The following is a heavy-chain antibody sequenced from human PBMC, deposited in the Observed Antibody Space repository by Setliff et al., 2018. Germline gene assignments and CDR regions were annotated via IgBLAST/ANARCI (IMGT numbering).Heavy chain of an antibody. D-gene: IGHD1-26*01. CDR2: IDWDDDK. CDR1: GFSISTSGMC. V-gene: IGHV2-70*11. Sequence: SGPTLVNPTQTLTLTCTFSGFSISTSGMCVSWIRQSPGKALEWLARIDWDDDKYYSTSLKTRLTISKDTSKNQVVLTMTNMDSVDTATYYCARTVRSGSYHYYYMDVWGKGTTVTV. CDR3: ARTVRSGSYHYYYMDV. J-gene: IGHJ6*03.